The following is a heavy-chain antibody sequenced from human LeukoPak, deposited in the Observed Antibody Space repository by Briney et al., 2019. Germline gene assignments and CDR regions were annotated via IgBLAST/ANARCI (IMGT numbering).Heavy chain of an antibody. CDR1: GFTFSSYG. Sequence: PGGSLRLSCAASGFTFSSYGMSWVRQAPGKGLEWVSAISGSGGSTYYADSVKGRFTISRDNSKDTLYLQMNSLRAEDTAVYYCAKTIAVDGFVLDYWGQGTLVTVSS. CDR2: ISGSGGST. D-gene: IGHD6-19*01. CDR3: AKTIAVDGFVLDY. V-gene: IGHV3-23*01. J-gene: IGHJ4*02.